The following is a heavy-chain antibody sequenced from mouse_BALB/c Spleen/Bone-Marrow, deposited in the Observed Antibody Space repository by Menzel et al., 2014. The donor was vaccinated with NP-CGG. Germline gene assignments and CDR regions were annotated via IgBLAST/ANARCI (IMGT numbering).Heavy chain of an antibody. Sequence: EVKLMESGPGLVKPSQSLSLTCSVTGYSITGGYFWNWIRPFPGNKLEWMGYISYDGSNNYNPSLKNRISIIRDTSRNQFFLKLNSVTTEDTAEYFCTRALMIVTGPMDYWGQGTSVTVSS. CDR3: TRALMIVTGPMDY. D-gene: IGHD2-4*01. J-gene: IGHJ4*01. CDR1: GYSITGGYF. V-gene: IGHV3-6*02. CDR2: ISYDGSN.